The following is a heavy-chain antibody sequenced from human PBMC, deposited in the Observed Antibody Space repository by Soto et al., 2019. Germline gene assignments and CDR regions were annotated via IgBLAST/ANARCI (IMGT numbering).Heavy chain of an antibody. J-gene: IGHJ4*02. CDR2: IYYSGST. Sequence: TLSLTCTVSGGSISSGGYYWSWIRQHPGKGLEWIGYIYYSGSTYYNPSLKSRVTISVDTSKNQFSLKLSSVTAADTAVYYCARDYRDGNYYFDYWGQGTLVTVSS. D-gene: IGHD1-7*01. CDR3: ARDYRDGNYYFDY. V-gene: IGHV4-30-4*08. CDR1: GGSISSGGYY.